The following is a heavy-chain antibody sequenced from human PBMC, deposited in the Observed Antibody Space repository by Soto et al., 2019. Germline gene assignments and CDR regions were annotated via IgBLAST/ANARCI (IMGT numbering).Heavy chain of an antibody. D-gene: IGHD2-15*01. V-gene: IGHV1-18*01. Sequence: GASVKVSCKASGYTFTSYGISCVRQAPGQGLEWMGWISAYNGNTNYAQKLQGRVTMTTDTSTSTAYMELRSLRSDDTAVYYCARDRCSGGSCFPPDAFDIWGQGTMVTVSS. CDR2: ISAYNGNT. J-gene: IGHJ3*02. CDR3: ARDRCSGGSCFPPDAFDI. CDR1: GYTFTSYG.